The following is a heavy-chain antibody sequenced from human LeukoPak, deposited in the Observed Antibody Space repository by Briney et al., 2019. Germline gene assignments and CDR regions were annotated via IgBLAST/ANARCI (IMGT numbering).Heavy chain of an antibody. D-gene: IGHD6-19*01. CDR2: ISGSGGTT. CDR3: AKRDSSGSLPRLFDY. Sequence: GGSLRLSCAASGFTFSTYAMHWVRQAPGKGLEWVSYISGSGGTTSYADSVKGRVTISRDNSKNTLYLQMNSLRAEDTAVYYCAKRDSSGSLPRLFDYWGQGTLVTVSS. V-gene: IGHV3-23*01. J-gene: IGHJ4*02. CDR1: GFTFSTYA.